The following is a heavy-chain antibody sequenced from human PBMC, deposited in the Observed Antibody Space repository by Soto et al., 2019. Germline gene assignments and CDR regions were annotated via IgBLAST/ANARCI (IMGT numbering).Heavy chain of an antibody. CDR2: ISGSGGST. D-gene: IGHD3-3*01. V-gene: IGHV3-23*01. CDR3: ATSYYDFWSGSAYFDY. Sequence: GGSLRLSCAASGFTFSSYAMSWVRQAPGKGLEWVSAISGSGGSTYYADSVKGRFTISRDNSKNTLYLQMNSLRAEDTAVYYCATSYYDFWSGSAYFDYWGQGTLVTVSS. J-gene: IGHJ4*02. CDR1: GFTFSSYA.